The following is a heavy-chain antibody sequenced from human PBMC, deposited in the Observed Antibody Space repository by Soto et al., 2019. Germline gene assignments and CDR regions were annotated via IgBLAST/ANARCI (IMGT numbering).Heavy chain of an antibody. CDR3: ARSNRKYGAFDI. CDR1: GFTFSSYA. V-gene: IGHV3-53*04. J-gene: IGHJ3*02. CDR2: IYSGGST. Sequence: GGSLRLSCAASGFTFSSYAMSWVRQAPGKGLEWVSVIYSGGSTYYADSVKGRFTISRHNSKNTLYLQMNSLRAEDTAVYYCARSNRKYGAFDIWGQGTMVTVSS. D-gene: IGHD2-2*01.